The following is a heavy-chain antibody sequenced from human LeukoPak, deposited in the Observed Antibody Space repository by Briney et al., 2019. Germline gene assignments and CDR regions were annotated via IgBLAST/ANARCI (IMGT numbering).Heavy chain of an antibody. CDR1: GGSISSYY. V-gene: IGHV4-59*01. CDR3: VREPSGQGWFDH. Sequence: PSETLSLTRTVSGGSISSYYWSWIRQPPGKGLEWIGYIYYSGSTTYNPSLKSRVTISVDTSKNQFSLKLSSVTAADTAVYYCVREPSGQGWFDHWGQGTLVTVSS. J-gene: IGHJ5*02. CDR2: IYYSGST. D-gene: IGHD2-15*01.